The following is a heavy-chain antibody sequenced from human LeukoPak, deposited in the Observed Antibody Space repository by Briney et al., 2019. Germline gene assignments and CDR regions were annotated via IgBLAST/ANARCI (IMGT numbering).Heavy chain of an antibody. CDR1: GGSISSGSYY. V-gene: IGHV4-61*02. CDR2: IYTSGST. J-gene: IGHJ6*03. CDR3: AREVVYYYYMDV. Sequence: SETLSLTCTVSGGSISSGSYYWSWIRQPAGKGLEWIGRIYTSGSTNYNPSLKSRVTISVDTSKNQFFLKLGSVTAADTAVYYCAREVVYYYYMDVWGKGTTVTISS.